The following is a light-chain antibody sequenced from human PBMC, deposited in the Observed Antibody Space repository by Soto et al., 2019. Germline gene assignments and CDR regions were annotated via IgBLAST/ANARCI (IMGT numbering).Light chain of an antibody. CDR1: QSVSSN. J-gene: IGKJ2*01. CDR3: QQYNSWPPYT. Sequence: EIVMTQSPATLSVSPGERATLSCRASQSVSSNLAWYQQKPGQAPRLLISGASTRATGIPGRFSGSGSGTEFTLTISSLQSEDFAVYYCQQYNSWPPYTVGQGTKLEIK. CDR2: GAS. V-gene: IGKV3-15*01.